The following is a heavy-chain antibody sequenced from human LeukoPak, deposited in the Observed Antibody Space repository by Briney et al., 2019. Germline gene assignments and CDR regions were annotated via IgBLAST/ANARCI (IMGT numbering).Heavy chain of an antibody. CDR3: ARGARYGSGIQAVDY. V-gene: IGHV4-34*01. CDR2: INHSGST. J-gene: IGHJ4*02. D-gene: IGHD3-10*01. CDR1: GGAFSGYY. Sequence: ASDTLSLTCAVYGGAFSGYYWSWIRQPPGKGLEWIGEINHSGSTNYNPSLKSRVTISVDTSKNQFSLKLSSVTAADTAVYYCARGARYGSGIQAVDYWGQGTLVTVSS.